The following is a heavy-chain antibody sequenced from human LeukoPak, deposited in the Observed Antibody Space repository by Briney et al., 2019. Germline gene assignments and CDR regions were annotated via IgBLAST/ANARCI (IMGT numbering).Heavy chain of an antibody. V-gene: IGHV3-30*18. Sequence: GGSLRPSCAASGFTFSSYGMHWVRQAPGKGLEWVAVISYDGSNKYYADSAKGRFTISRDNSKNTLYLQMNSLRAEDTAVYYCAKDQWLFYWGQGTLVTVSS. CDR3: AKDQWLFY. CDR2: ISYDGSNK. D-gene: IGHD6-19*01. J-gene: IGHJ4*02. CDR1: GFTFSSYG.